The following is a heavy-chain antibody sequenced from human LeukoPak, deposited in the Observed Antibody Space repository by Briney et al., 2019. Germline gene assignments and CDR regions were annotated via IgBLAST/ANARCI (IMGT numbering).Heavy chain of an antibody. Sequence: GGSLRLSCAASGFTFSSYAMSWLRQAPGKGLEWVSAISGSGGSTYYADSVKGRFTISRDNSKNTLYLQMNSLRAEDTAVYYCAKMNWNLTHPDYWGQGTLVTVSS. V-gene: IGHV3-23*01. CDR3: AKMNWNLTHPDY. CDR2: ISGSGGST. CDR1: GFTFSSYA. D-gene: IGHD1-1*01. J-gene: IGHJ4*02.